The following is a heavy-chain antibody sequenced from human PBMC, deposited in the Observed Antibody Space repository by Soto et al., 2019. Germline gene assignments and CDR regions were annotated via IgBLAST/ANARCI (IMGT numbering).Heavy chain of an antibody. CDR1: GGSFSGYY. J-gene: IGHJ4*02. D-gene: IGHD5-12*01. Sequence: ASETLSLTCAVYGGSFSGYYWSWIRQPPGKGLEWIGEINHSGSTNYNPSLKSRVTISVDTSRNQFSLKLSSVIAADTAVYYCAREKAIKGGPRGYWGQGILVTVSS. CDR2: INHSGST. V-gene: IGHV4-34*01. CDR3: AREKAIKGGPRGY.